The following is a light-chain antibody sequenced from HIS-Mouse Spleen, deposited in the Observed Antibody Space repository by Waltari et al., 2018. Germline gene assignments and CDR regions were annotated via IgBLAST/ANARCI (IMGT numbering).Light chain of an antibody. V-gene: IGLV3-25*03. J-gene: IGLJ2*01. Sequence: SYELTQPPSVSVSPGQTARITCSGAALPKQYAYWYQQKPGQAPVLVIYKDSERPSGIPGRLSGSSSGTTVTLTISGVQAEDEADYYCQSADSSGTYVVFGGGTKLTVL. CDR1: ALPKQY. CDR2: KDS. CDR3: QSADSSGTYVV.